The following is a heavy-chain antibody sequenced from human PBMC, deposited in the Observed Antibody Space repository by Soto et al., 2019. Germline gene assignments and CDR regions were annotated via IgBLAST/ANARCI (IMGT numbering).Heavy chain of an antibody. D-gene: IGHD6-19*01. V-gene: IGHV4-39*01. Sequence: PSETLSVTCTVSGGASRNSIYYWGWVLQPPGKGLEWIGTIYYDGSVAYSPSLKSRVTLSVDTSRNHFSVKINSVTAADTAVYFCARHRIAVAGPLDYWGQGTLVTVSS. CDR1: GGASRNSIYY. CDR2: IYYDGSV. CDR3: ARHRIAVAGPLDY. J-gene: IGHJ4*02.